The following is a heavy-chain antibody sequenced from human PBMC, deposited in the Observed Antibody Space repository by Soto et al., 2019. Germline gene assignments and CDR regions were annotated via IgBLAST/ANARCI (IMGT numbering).Heavy chain of an antibody. CDR3: ARDRSGTLDAFDI. Sequence: QVQLVESGGGVVQPGRSLRLSCAASGFTFSSYGMHWVRQAPGKGLEWVAVIWYDGSNKYYADSVKGRFTISRDNSKNTLYLQINSLRAEDTAVYYCARDRSGTLDAFDIWGQGTMVTVSS. D-gene: IGHD3-10*01. CDR2: IWYDGSNK. V-gene: IGHV3-33*01. CDR1: GFTFSSYG. J-gene: IGHJ3*02.